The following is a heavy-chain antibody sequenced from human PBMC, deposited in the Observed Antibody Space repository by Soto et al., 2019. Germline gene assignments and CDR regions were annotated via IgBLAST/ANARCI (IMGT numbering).Heavy chain of an antibody. Sequence: PSETLSLTCYVSGDSINSDKYYWGWIRQPPGKGLEWIGSIYFRGNTYYTPSLQPRVTISLDKSKSQFSLKLNSVTAADSAVYFCARLEGLATSSYYFDFWGQGALVTVSS. J-gene: IGHJ4*02. CDR3: ARLEGLATSSYYFDF. V-gene: IGHV4-39*01. CDR2: IYFRGNT. D-gene: IGHD6-6*01. CDR1: GDSINSDKYY.